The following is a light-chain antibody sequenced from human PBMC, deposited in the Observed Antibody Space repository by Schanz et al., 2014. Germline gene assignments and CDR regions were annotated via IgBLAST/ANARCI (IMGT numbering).Light chain of an antibody. J-gene: IGLJ3*02. V-gene: IGLV2-8*01. CDR3: CSYIGTNHLVL. CDR1: SSDVGGYNY. CDR2: DVS. Sequence: QSALTQPASVSGSPGQSITISCTGTSSDVGGYNYVSWYQQHPGKAPKLMIYDVSKRPSGVPDRFSGSRSGSTASLTVSGLQADDEADYYCCSYIGTNHLVLFGGGTKLTVL.